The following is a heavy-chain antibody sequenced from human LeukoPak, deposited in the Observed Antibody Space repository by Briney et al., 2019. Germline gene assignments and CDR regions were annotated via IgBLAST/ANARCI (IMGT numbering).Heavy chain of an antibody. Sequence: GGSLRLSCAASGFTFTHYAMHWVRQTPGKGLEWVAVIFYDGTIQYYSDSVRGRLIVSRDNSKNTLYLQMKSLRAEDTAVYYCAKGGGYEAQYYYYYLDVWGKGTTVTISS. CDR2: IFYDGTIQ. J-gene: IGHJ6*03. V-gene: IGHV3-30*18. D-gene: IGHD5-12*01. CDR3: AKGGGYEAQYYYYYLDV. CDR1: GFTFTHYA.